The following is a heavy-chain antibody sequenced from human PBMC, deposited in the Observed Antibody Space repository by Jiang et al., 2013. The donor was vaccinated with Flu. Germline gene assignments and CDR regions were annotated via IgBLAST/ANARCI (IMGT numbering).Heavy chain of an antibody. V-gene: IGHV4-4*07. CDR3: ARVGGGPMTTGGYYSYGMDV. J-gene: IGHJ6*02. Sequence: GPGLVKPSETLSLTCTISGGSISHYYWTWIRQSAGKGLEWIGRISPSGNTFYNPSLNSRVTMSVDTSKSQFSLKVTSVTAADTAVYYCARVGGGPMTTGGYYSYGMDVWGQGTTVTVSS. CDR1: GGSISHYY. CDR2: ISPSGNT. D-gene: IGHD4-17*01.